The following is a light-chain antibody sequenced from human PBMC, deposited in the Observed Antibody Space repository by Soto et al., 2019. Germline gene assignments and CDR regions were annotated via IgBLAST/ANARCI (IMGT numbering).Light chain of an antibody. Sequence: QSVLTQPASVSGSPGQSVTISCTGTKNDIGVYDFVSWYQHHPGKAPRLIIYEVVQRPSGVPDRFSGSKSGNTASLTVSGLQDADEAAYFRKSYAGRNTYVFGSGTKVTV. CDR1: KNDIGVYDF. CDR3: KSYAGRNTYV. CDR2: EVV. J-gene: IGLJ1*01. V-gene: IGLV2-8*01.